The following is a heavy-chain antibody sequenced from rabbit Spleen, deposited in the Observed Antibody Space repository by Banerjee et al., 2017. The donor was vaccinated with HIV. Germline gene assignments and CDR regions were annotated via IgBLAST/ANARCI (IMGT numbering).Heavy chain of an antibody. D-gene: IGHD2-1*01. J-gene: IGHJ4*01. Sequence: QEQLEESGGDLVKPEGSLTLTCTASGFSFSYSYWICWVRQAPGKGLEWIACIDTGSGSTVYASWAKGRFTITRSTSLNTVTLQLNSLTAADTATYFCARDSYVDYGDFSLWGPGTLVTIS. CDR3: ARDSYVDYGDFSL. CDR2: IDTGSGST. V-gene: IGHV1S45*01. CDR1: GFSFSYSYW.